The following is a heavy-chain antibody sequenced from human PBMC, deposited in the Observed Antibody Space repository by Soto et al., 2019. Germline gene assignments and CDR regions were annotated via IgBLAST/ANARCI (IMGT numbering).Heavy chain of an antibody. D-gene: IGHD3-16*01. J-gene: IGHJ6*02. V-gene: IGHV1-3*01. CDR2: INAGNGNT. CDR1: GYTFTSYA. CDR3: ARDQTLGLGYYYGMDV. Sequence: ASVKVSCKASGYTFTSYAMHWVRQAPGQRLEWMGWINAGNGNTKYSQKFQGRVTITRDTSASTAYMELSSLRSEDTAVYYCARDQTLGLGYYYGMDVWGQGITVTVSS.